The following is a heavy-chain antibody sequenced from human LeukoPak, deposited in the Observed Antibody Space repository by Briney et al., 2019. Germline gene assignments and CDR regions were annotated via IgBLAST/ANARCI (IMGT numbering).Heavy chain of an antibody. J-gene: IGHJ5*02. CDR3: AREYYDFWTSCNWFDP. Sequence: GGSLRLSCAASGFTFSSYSMNWVRQAPGKGLEWVSYISSSSSTIYYADSVKGRFTISRDNAKNSLYLQMNSLRAEDTAVYYCAREYYDFWTSCNWFDPWGQGTLVTVSS. D-gene: IGHD3-3*01. CDR2: ISSSSSTI. CDR1: GFTFSSYS. V-gene: IGHV3-48*01.